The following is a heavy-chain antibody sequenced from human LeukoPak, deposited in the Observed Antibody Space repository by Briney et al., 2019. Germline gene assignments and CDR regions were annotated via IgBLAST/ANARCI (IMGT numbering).Heavy chain of an antibody. CDR1: GGSLSGHY. D-gene: IGHD3-22*01. CDR3: ARLLDNDISGDRDTFDV. V-gene: IGHV4-59*11. J-gene: IGHJ3*01. Sequence: SEALSLTCTVSGGSLSGHYWSWIRQTPGKRLEWIGYVPYTGRTKYKPSLQSRVTISIDTSKSQFSRKLGSVTSADTAVYSCARLLDNDISGDRDTFDVWGQGTTVIVSS. CDR2: VPYTGRT.